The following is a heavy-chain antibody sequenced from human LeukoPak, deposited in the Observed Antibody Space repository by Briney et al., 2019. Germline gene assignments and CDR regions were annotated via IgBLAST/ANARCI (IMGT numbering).Heavy chain of an antibody. CDR2: IQQDGSEK. CDR3: ARDISWFGELLFDRWFDP. CDR1: GFTFSSYW. D-gene: IGHD3-10*01. V-gene: IGHV3-7*01. Sequence: GGSLRLSCAASGFTFSSYWMSCVRQAPGKGLKWVANIQQDGSEKYYVDSVKGRFTISRDNAKNSLYLQMNSLRAEDTAVYYCARDISWFGELLFDRWFDPWGQGTLVTVSS. J-gene: IGHJ5*02.